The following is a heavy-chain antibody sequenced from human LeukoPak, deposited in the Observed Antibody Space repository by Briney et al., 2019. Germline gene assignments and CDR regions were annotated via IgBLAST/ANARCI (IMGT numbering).Heavy chain of an antibody. CDR1: GFIFDDHG. Sequence: GGSLRLSCAASGFIFDDHGMSWVRQAPGKGLEWVSGINWNGGSTGYADSVKGRFTISRDNAKNSLYLQMNSLRAEDTAVYYCAELGITMIGGVWGKGTTVTISS. CDR3: AELGITMIGGV. J-gene: IGHJ6*04. V-gene: IGHV3-20*04. CDR2: INWNGGST. D-gene: IGHD3-10*02.